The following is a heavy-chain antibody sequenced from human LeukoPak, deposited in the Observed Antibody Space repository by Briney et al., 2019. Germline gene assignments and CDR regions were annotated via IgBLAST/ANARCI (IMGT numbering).Heavy chain of an antibody. CDR1: GFTFSSYA. J-gene: IGHJ4*02. V-gene: IGHV3-53*04. Sequence: GGSLRLSRAASGFTFSSYAMSWVRQAPGKGLEWVSVIYSGGSTYYADSVKGRFTISRHNSKNTLYLQMNSLRAEDTAVYYCARSRPYDYVWGSYRQYYFDYWGQGTLVTVSS. D-gene: IGHD3-16*02. CDR2: IYSGGST. CDR3: ARSRPYDYVWGSYRQYYFDY.